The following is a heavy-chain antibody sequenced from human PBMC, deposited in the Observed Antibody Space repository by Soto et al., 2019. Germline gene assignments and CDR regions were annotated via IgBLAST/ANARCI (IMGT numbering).Heavy chain of an antibody. J-gene: IGHJ2*01. Sequence: QLQLQESGPGLVKPSETLSLTCTVSGGSISSSSYYWGWIRQPPGKVLEWIGSIYYSGSTYYNPSLKSRVTISVDTSKNQFSLKLSSVTAADTAVYYCASMASGYDYWYFDLWGRGTLVTVSS. V-gene: IGHV4-39*01. CDR2: IYYSGST. CDR3: ASMASGYDYWYFDL. D-gene: IGHD5-12*01. CDR1: GGSISSSSYY.